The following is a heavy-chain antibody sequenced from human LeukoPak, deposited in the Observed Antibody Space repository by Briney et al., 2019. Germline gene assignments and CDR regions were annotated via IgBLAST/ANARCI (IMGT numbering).Heavy chain of an antibody. V-gene: IGHV3-7*02. CDR3: AKCFGEFS. J-gene: IGHJ5*02. D-gene: IGHD3-10*01. CDR1: GFTFSNFY. CDR2: INQDGGDK. Sequence: GGSLRLSCAASGFTFSNFYMSWVRQAPGKGLEWVANINQDGGDKNYVDSVKGRFAIYRDNAKNSLYLQMSSLRVEDTAVYYCAKCFGEFSWGQGTLATVSS.